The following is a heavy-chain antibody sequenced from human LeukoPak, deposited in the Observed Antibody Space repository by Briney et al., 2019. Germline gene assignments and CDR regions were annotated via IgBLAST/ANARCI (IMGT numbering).Heavy chain of an antibody. Sequence: SETLSLTCAVYGGSFSGYYWSWIRQPPGKGLEWIGEINHSGSTNYNPSLKSRVTISVDTSKDQFSLKLRSLTAADTAVYYCARDSGIYSFDYWGRGTLVPASS. CDR1: GGSFSGYY. J-gene: IGHJ4*02. CDR3: ARDSGIYSFDY. D-gene: IGHD1-26*01. V-gene: IGHV4-34*01. CDR2: INHSGST.